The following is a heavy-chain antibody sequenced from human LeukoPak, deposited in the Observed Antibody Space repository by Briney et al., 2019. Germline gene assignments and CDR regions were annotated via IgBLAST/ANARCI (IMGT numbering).Heavy chain of an antibody. V-gene: IGHV1-18*01. Sequence: GASVKVSCKASGYTFTSYGISWVRQAPGQGLEWMGWISAYNGNTNYAQKLQGRVTMTTDTSTSTAYMELRSLRSDDTAVYYCARTVPAATDYYYYYMDVWGKGATVTVSS. CDR1: GYTFTSYG. J-gene: IGHJ6*03. D-gene: IGHD2-2*01. CDR3: ARTVPAATDYYYYYMDV. CDR2: ISAYNGNT.